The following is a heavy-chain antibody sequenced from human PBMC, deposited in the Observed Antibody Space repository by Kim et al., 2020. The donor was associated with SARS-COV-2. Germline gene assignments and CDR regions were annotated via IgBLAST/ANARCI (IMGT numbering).Heavy chain of an antibody. Sequence: GGSLRLSCAASGFTFSSYAMHWVRQAPGKGLEWVAVISYDGSNKYYADSVKGRFTISRDNSKNTLYLQMNSLRAEDTAVYYCARDSISGAYYDILTGYSTGYFDYWGQGTLVTVSS. J-gene: IGHJ4*02. CDR2: ISYDGSNK. CDR1: GFTFSSYA. V-gene: IGHV3-30*04. CDR3: ARDSISGAYYDILTGYSTGYFDY. D-gene: IGHD3-9*01.